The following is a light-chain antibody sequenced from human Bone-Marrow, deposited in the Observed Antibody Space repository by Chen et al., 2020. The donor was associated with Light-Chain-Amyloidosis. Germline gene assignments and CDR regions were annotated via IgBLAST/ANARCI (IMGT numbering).Light chain of an antibody. CDR1: QSIRGN. V-gene: IGKV3-15*01. Sequence: VMTQSPVALSVSPGDTATLSCRASQSIRGNLAWYHQRPGQAPRLLIYGASARATGIPARFSGSGFETDFTLTISTIQSEDFAVYYCQQYNNWPLTFGQGTRVDIK. J-gene: IGKJ1*01. CDR3: QQYNNWPLT. CDR2: GAS.